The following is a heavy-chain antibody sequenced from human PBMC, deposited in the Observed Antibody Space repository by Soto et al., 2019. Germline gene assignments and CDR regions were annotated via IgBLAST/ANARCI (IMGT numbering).Heavy chain of an antibody. J-gene: IGHJ4*02. D-gene: IGHD3-10*01. CDR2: ISKDGNSK. CDR1: GFTFSNYA. Sequence: GSLRLSCAASGFTFSNYAIPWVRQAPGKGLEWVTIISKDGNSKHYADSVKGRFTISRDNSKNTLFLQMNSLRAEDTAVYYCARDPQGSYCYIDYWGQGTPVTVSS. V-gene: IGHV3-30-3*01. CDR3: ARDPQGSYCYIDY.